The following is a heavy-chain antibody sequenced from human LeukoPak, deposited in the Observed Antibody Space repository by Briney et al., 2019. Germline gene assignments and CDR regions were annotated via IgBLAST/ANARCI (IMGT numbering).Heavy chain of an antibody. CDR3: ARDLWFGESTERYYYYGMDV. V-gene: IGHV3-21*01. CDR2: ISSSSSYI. Sequence: AGGSLRLSCAASGFTFSSYSMNWVRQAPGKWLEWVSSISSSSSYIYYADSVKGRFTISRDNAKNSLYLRMNSLRAEDTAVYYCARDLWFGESTERYYYYGMDVWGKGTTVTVSS. D-gene: IGHD3-10*01. CDR1: GFTFSSYS. J-gene: IGHJ6*04.